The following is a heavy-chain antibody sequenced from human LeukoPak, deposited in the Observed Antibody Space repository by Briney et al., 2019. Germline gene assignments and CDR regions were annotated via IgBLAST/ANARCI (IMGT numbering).Heavy chain of an antibody. CDR3: ARDRYCSGGRCYSDY. CDR1: GFIFSGNW. D-gene: IGHD2-15*01. CDR2: IKQDGSEK. J-gene: IGHJ4*02. Sequence: GGSLRLSCAASGFIFSGNWMSWVRQAPGKGLEWVANIKQDGSEKYYVDSVKGRFTIARGNAKNSLDLQMNSLRAEDTAVYYCARDRYCSGGRCYSDYWGQGTLVTVSS. V-gene: IGHV3-7*04.